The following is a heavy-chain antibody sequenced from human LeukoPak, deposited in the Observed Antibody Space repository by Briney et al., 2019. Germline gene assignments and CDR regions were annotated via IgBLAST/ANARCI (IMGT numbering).Heavy chain of an antibody. CDR3: ARGTGDTSSWFHDY. V-gene: IGHV3-30*03. D-gene: IGHD6-13*01. CDR1: GFTFSSYG. Sequence: SGGSLRLSCAASGFTFSSYGMHWVRQAPGKGLEWVAVISYDINNKYYADSVKGRFAISRDNSKDTLYLQMNSLRPEDTAVYHCARGTGDTSSWFHDYWGQGTLVTVSS. J-gene: IGHJ4*02. CDR2: ISYDINNK.